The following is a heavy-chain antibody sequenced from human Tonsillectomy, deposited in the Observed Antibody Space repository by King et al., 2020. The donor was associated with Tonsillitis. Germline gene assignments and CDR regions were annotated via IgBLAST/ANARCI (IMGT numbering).Heavy chain of an antibody. V-gene: IGHV4-39*07. CDR2: IYYSGST. CDR1: GGAISRSTYY. CDR3: ARHDGDYPDY. J-gene: IGHJ4*02. Sequence: QLQESGPGLVKPSETLSLTCTVSGGAISRSTYYWGWIRQPPGKGLEWIGSIYYSGSTYYNPSLKSRVTISVDTSKNQFSLKRSSVTAAETAVYYCARHDGDYPDYWGQGTLVTVSS. D-gene: IGHD4-17*01.